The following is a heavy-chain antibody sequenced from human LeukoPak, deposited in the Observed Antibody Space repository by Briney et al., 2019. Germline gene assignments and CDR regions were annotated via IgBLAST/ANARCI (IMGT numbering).Heavy chain of an antibody. CDR2: IIPIFGTA. J-gene: IGHJ4*02. Sequence: GASVKVSCKASGGTFSSYAISWVRQAPGQGLGWMGGIIPIFGTANYAQKFQGRATITADKSTSTAYMELSSLRSEDTAVYYCALSIAVAGSEDYWGQGTLVTVSS. V-gene: IGHV1-69*06. D-gene: IGHD6-19*01. CDR3: ALSIAVAGSEDY. CDR1: GGTFSSYA.